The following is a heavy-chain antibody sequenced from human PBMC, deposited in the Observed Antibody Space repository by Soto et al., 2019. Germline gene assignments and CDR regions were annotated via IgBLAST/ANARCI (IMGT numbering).Heavy chain of an antibody. CDR3: AKDGTYYDFWSGYFDY. Sequence: EVQLLESGGGLVQPGGSLRLSCAASGFTVSSYAMSWVRQAPGKGLEWVSTISGSGGTTYYADSMKGRLTISRDNSKSTLFLQMNSLRAEDTAIYYCAKDGTYYDFWSGYFDYWGQGTLVTVSS. V-gene: IGHV3-23*01. CDR1: GFTVSSYA. J-gene: IGHJ4*02. CDR2: ISGSGGTT. D-gene: IGHD3-3*01.